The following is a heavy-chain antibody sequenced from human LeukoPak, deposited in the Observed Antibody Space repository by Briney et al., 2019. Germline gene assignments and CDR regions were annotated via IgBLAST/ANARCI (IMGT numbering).Heavy chain of an antibody. V-gene: IGHV1-46*01. CDR2: INPTGDST. D-gene: IGHD4-23*01. Sequence: ASVRVSCTASGYTFSSYDMHWVRQAPGQGLEWVGLINPTGDSTNYAQNFRGRVTMTRDTSTNTVYMDLSSLRSEDTAVYYCAREASGGYFDYWGQGTLVTVSS. J-gene: IGHJ4*02. CDR1: GYTFSSYD. CDR3: AREASGGYFDY.